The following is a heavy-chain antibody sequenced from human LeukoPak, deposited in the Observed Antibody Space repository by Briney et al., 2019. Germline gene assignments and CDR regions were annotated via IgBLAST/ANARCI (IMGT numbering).Heavy chain of an antibody. J-gene: IGHJ5*02. CDR2: IYTSGST. D-gene: IGHD3-10*01. CDR3: ARETYYYGSGSYYITP. Sequence: SETLSLTCTVSGGSISSYYWSWIRQPAGKGLEWIGRIYTSGSTNYNPSLKSRVTMSVDTSKNQFSLKLSSVTAADTAVYYCARETYYYGSGSYYITPWGQGTLVTVSS. CDR1: GGSISSYY. V-gene: IGHV4-4*07.